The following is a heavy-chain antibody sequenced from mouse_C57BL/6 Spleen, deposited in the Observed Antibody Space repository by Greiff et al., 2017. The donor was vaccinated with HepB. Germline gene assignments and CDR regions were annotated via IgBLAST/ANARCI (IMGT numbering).Heavy chain of an antibody. CDR3: AKSSNYYGSRYYFDY. CDR1: GFSLTSYG. CDR2: IWRGGST. D-gene: IGHD1-1*01. J-gene: IGHJ2*01. V-gene: IGHV2-5*01. Sequence: VQLVESGPGLVQPSQSLSITCTVSGFSLTSYGVHWVRQSPGKGLEWLGVIWRGGSTDYNAAFMSRLSITKDNSKSQVFFKMNSLQADDTAIYYCAKSSNYYGSRYYFDYWGQGTTLTVSS.